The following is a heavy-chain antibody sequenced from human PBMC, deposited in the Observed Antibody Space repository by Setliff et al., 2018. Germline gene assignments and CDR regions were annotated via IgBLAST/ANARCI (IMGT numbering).Heavy chain of an antibody. CDR1: GFTFSNYA. J-gene: IGHJ4*02. D-gene: IGHD3-22*01. CDR2: LYNDGST. Sequence: GGSLRLSCAASGFTFSNYAMNWVRQAPGKGLEWVSVLYNDGSTYYADSVKGRFTISRDNGKNTVYLQMNSLRAEDTAMYYCVRGSAYSSGSFDCWGQGTLVTVSS. V-gene: IGHV3-23*03. CDR3: VRGSAYSSGSFDC.